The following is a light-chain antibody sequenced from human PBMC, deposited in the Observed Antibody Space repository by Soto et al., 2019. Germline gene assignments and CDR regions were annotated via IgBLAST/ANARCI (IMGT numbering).Light chain of an antibody. V-gene: IGKV3D-20*01. CDR1: QSVSGSY. Sequence: EIVLTQSPATLSLSPGERATLSCGASQSVSGSYLAWYQQKPGLAPRLLIYDASNRATGIPDRFSGSGSGTEFTLTISRLEPEDFAVYYCQHHGSSPYTFGQGTKLEIK. CDR3: QHHGSSPYT. CDR2: DAS. J-gene: IGKJ2*01.